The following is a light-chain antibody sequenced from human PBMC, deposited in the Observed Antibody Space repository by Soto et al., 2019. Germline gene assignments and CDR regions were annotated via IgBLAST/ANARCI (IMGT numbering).Light chain of an antibody. CDR1: SSNIGNNY. Sequence: QSVLTQPPSVSATPGQTVTISCSGSSSNIGNNYVSWYQQFPGAAPKLLIYDNYWRPSGIPDRFSASKSGTSATLGIIGLQTGDEADYYCATWDSSLSAVVVGGGTKVTVL. CDR2: DNY. CDR3: ATWDSSLSAVV. J-gene: IGLJ2*01. V-gene: IGLV1-51*01.